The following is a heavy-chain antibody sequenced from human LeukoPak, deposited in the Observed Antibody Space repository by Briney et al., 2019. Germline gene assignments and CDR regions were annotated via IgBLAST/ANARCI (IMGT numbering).Heavy chain of an antibody. J-gene: IGHJ3*02. CDR3: ARVGSGSYFLDGFDI. CDR2: IWYDGSIK. CDR1: GFTFSYYS. Sequence: GGSLRLSCAASGFTFSYYSMNWVRQAPGKGLEWVAVIWYDGSIKYYADSVKGRFTISRDNPKNTLYLQMNSLRAEDTAVYYCARVGSGSYFLDGFDIWGQGTMVTVSS. D-gene: IGHD1-26*01. V-gene: IGHV3-33*08.